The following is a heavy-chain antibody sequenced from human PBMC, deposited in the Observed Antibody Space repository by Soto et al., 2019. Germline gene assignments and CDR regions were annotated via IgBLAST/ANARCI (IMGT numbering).Heavy chain of an antibody. Sequence: EVQLLESGGGLAQPGGSLRLSCAASGFTFRAFAMNWVRQAPGKGLEWVSTISGGTATTYADSVKGRFTISRDNSKNTVYLQMNSLRPGDTAVYYCAKGSHIAARPFYFDFWGRGTLVTVSS. D-gene: IGHD6-6*01. CDR1: GFTFRAFA. V-gene: IGHV3-23*01. CDR3: AKGSHIAARPFYFDF. CDR2: ISGGTAT. J-gene: IGHJ4*02.